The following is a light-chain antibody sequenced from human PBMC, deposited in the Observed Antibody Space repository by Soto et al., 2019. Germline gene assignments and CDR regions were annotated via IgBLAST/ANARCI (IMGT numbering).Light chain of an antibody. J-gene: IGKJ1*01. CDR2: AAS. CDR1: KSINWY. V-gene: IGKV1-39*01. Sequence: DIQMTQSPSSLSASVGDRVTITCRASKSINWYLNWYQHKPGKAPKVLIYAASSLQSGVPPRFSGSGSGTDFTLTISSLQPEDFATYYCQQSYSPHWTFGQGTKVEIK. CDR3: QQSYSPHWT.